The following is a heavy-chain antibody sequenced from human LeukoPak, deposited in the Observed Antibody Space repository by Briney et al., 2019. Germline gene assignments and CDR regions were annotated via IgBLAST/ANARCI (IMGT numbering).Heavy chain of an antibody. CDR2: ISYDGSNK. D-gene: IGHD2-8*01. Sequence: GGSLRLSCAASGFIFRNYAMHWVRQAPGKGLEWVAVISYDGSNKYYADSVKGRFTISRDNSKNTLYLQMNSLRAEDTAVYYCARGLRYCTNGVCYPPNWFDPWGQGTLVTVSS. V-gene: IGHV3-30-3*01. CDR1: GFIFRNYA. CDR3: ARGLRYCTNGVCYPPNWFDP. J-gene: IGHJ5*02.